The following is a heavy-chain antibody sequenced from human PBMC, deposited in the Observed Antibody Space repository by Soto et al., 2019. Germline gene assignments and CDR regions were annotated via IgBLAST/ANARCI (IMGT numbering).Heavy chain of an antibody. V-gene: IGHV4-59*01. CDR2: IYYSGST. CDR1: GGSISSYY. Sequence: LSLTCTVSGGSISSYYWSWIRQPPGKGLEWIGYIYYSGSTNYNPSLKSRVTISVDTSKNQFSLKLSSVTAADTAVYYCAGTDSSGYYSFDYWGQGTLVTVSS. D-gene: IGHD3-22*01. J-gene: IGHJ4*02. CDR3: AGTDSSGYYSFDY.